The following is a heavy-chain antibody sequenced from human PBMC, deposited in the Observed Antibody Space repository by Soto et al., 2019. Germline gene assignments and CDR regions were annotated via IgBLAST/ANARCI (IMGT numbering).Heavy chain of an antibody. J-gene: IGHJ4*02. V-gene: IGHV3-74*01. Sequence: EVQLVESGGGLVQPGGSLRLSCAASGFPFSSYGMNWVRQAPGKGLVWVSRLNSDGSSTSYADSVKGGFTISRDNAKNTLYLKRNSLRAEDTAVYYCARDGTDLYFDYWGQGTLVTVSS. CDR1: GFPFSSYG. D-gene: IGHD1-1*01. CDR2: LNSDGSST. CDR3: ARDGTDLYFDY.